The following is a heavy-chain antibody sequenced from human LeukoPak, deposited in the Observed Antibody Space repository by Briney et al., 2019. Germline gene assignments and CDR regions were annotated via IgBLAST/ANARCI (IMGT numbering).Heavy chain of an antibody. V-gene: IGHV6-1*01. Sequence: SQTLSLTCAISGDSVSSNNAAWNWIRQSPSRGLEWLGRTYYRSKWYNEYAVSVKSRITINSDTSKNQFSLQLNSVTPEDTAVHYCARVGGDYYYGMDVWSQGTTVTVSS. CDR3: ARVGGDYYYGMDV. CDR1: GDSVSSNNAA. D-gene: IGHD4-17*01. J-gene: IGHJ6*02. CDR2: TYYRSKWYN.